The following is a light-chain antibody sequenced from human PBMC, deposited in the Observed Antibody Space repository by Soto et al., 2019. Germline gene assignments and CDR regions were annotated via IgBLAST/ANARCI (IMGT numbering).Light chain of an antibody. CDR1: QSVSNNY. CDR2: GAS. Sequence: EIVLTQSPGTLSLSPGERATLSCRASQSVSNNYLAWYQQKPGQAPRLLIYGASNRASGIPDRFGGSGSGTDFTLTISRLEPENFAVYYCQQFSSYPLTFGGGTKVEIK. CDR3: QQFSSYPLT. J-gene: IGKJ4*01. V-gene: IGKV3-20*01.